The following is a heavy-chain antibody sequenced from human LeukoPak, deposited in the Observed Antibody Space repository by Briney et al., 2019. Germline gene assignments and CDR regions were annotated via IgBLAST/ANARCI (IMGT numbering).Heavy chain of an antibody. V-gene: IGHV4-39*07. CDR2: IYYSGST. J-gene: IGHJ4*02. Sequence: SETLSLTCTVSGGSISSSSYYWGWIRQPPGKGVEWIGSIYYSGSTYYNPSLTRRLTMSVDTSKNQFSLKLTSLTAADTAVYYCARGTSFGLMNSDNWGQGTLVIVSS. CDR3: ARGTSFGLMNSDN. CDR1: GGSISSSSYY. D-gene: IGHD2-8*01.